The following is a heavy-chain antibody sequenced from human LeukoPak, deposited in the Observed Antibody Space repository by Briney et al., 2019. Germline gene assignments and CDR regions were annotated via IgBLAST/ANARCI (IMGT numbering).Heavy chain of an antibody. CDR3: ARSKRTTVTFLLDN. Sequence: GGPLKLSGEAPGFTSSNAGMSWVRQPPGKGLNGVGRIKSKTDGGTTDYAAPVKGRFTISRDDSKNTLYLQMNSLRAEDTAVYYCARSKRTTVTFLLDNWGQGTLVTVSS. V-gene: IGHV3-15*01. J-gene: IGHJ4*02. CDR1: GFTSSNAG. CDR2: IKSKTDGGTT. D-gene: IGHD4-17*01.